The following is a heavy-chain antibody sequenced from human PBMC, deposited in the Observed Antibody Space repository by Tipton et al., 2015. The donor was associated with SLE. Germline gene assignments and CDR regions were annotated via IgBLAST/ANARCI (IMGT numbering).Heavy chain of an antibody. D-gene: IGHD4-17*01. V-gene: IGHV4-34*01. Sequence: TLSLTCAVSGGSLCDYYWSWIRQAPGKGLEWIGEINHSGNSDYKPSLKSRVTISADTSKNQLSLKLSSVTAADTAVYYCAGHYRETTTFHYFHYGMDVWGQGTTVTVFS. CDR1: GGSLCDYY. CDR2: INHSGNS. J-gene: IGHJ6*02. CDR3: AGHYRETTTFHYFHYGMDV.